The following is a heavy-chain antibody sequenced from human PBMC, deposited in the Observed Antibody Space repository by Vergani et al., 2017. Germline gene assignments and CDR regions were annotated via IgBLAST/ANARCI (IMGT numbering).Heavy chain of an antibody. Sequence: EVQLVESGGGLVQPGGSLRLSCAASGFTFSSYWMHWVRQAPGKGLVWVSRINSDGSSTSYADSVKGRFTISRDNAKNTLYLQMNSLRAEDTAVYYCAREWDYDFWSGYYRSFDLWGRGTLVTVSS. CDR1: GFTFSSYW. J-gene: IGHJ2*01. V-gene: IGHV3-74*01. CDR2: INSDGSST. D-gene: IGHD3-3*01. CDR3: AREWDYDFWSGYYRSFDL.